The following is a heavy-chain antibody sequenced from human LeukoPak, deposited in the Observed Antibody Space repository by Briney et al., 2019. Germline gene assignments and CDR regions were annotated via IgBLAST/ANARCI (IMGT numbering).Heavy chain of an antibody. CDR1: GYTLTELS. D-gene: IGHD3-10*01. Sequence: GASVKVSCKVSGYTLTELSVHWVRQAPGKGLEWMGGFDPEDGETIYAQKFQGRVTMTEDTSTDTAYMELSSLRSEDTAVYYCATELPMVRGFDPWGQGTLVTVSS. CDR3: ATELPMVRGFDP. V-gene: IGHV1-24*01. CDR2: FDPEDGET. J-gene: IGHJ5*02.